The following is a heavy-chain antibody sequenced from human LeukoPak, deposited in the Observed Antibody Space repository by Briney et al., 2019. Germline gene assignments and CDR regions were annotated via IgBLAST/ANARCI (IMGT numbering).Heavy chain of an antibody. CDR1: GFTFSSYG. D-gene: IGHD2-2*01. Sequence: GGSLRLSCGASGFTFSSYGMLWVRQSPGKGLEWVAFIRYDGNIKFYADSMKGRFTISRDNSKHTLYLQMNSLRAEDTAVYYCSKWKAIVLVPAARSPIDYWGQGTLVTVSS. CDR2: IRYDGNIK. CDR3: SKWKAIVLVPAARSPIDY. J-gene: IGHJ4*02. V-gene: IGHV3-30*02.